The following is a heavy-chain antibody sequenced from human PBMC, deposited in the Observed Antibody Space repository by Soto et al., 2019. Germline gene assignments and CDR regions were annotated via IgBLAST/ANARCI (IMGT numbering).Heavy chain of an antibody. CDR1: GYTFTSYG. CDR3: ARDGRFLEWLLSGAFDI. Sequence: GASVKVSCKASGYTFTSYGISWVRQAPGQGLEWMGWISAYNGNTNYAQKLQGRVTMTTDTSTSTAYMELRSLRSDDTAVYYCARDGRFLEWLLSGAFDIWGQGTMVTVSS. D-gene: IGHD3-3*01. J-gene: IGHJ3*02. CDR2: ISAYNGNT. V-gene: IGHV1-18*01.